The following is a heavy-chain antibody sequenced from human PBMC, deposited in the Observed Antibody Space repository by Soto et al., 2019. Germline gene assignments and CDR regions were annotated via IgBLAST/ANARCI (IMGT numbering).Heavy chain of an antibody. D-gene: IGHD2-2*02. J-gene: IGHJ5*02. V-gene: IGHV3-33*01. Sequence: LRLSCVTSGFTFSEFVMQWVRQAPGKGLEWVAVIWYDGSDKYYADSVKGRFTISRDNSKNTVYLQMNSLRAEDTAVYYCVRGSSCTTTTCYNLAWFAPWGQGTLVTVSS. CDR3: VRGSSCTTTTCYNLAWFAP. CDR1: GFTFSEFV. CDR2: IWYDGSDK.